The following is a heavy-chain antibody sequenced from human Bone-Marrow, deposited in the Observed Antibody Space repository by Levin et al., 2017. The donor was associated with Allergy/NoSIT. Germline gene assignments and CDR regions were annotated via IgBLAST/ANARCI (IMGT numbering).Heavy chain of an antibody. V-gene: IGHV1-2*06. J-gene: IGHJ4*02. Sequence: ASVKVSCKAAGYPFTDYYMHWVRQAPGQGLEWLGRVTPHSGVTSYAQKFQGRVTLTRDTSISTAYMELSRLQSDDTAIYYCARDSNGATAVPYFENWGQGTLVTVAS. D-gene: IGHD2-8*01. CDR1: GYPFTDYY. CDR2: VTPHSGVT. CDR3: ARDSNGATAVPYFEN.